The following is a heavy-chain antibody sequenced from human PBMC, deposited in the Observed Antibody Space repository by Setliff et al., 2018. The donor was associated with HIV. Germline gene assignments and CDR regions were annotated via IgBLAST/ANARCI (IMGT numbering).Heavy chain of an antibody. CDR2: IYQSGST. Sequence: KTSETLSLTCAVYGASISNSNSYWGWIRQPPGKRLEWLGSIYQSGSTSYNPSLSSRLTISVDTSKNQVSLKLSSVTAADTAVYYCAKDQGCSRTSCYGNYYYGMDVWGQGTTVTVSS. J-gene: IGHJ6*02. CDR3: AKDQGCSRTSCYGNYYYGMDV. V-gene: IGHV4-39*02. D-gene: IGHD2-2*01. CDR1: GASISNSNSY.